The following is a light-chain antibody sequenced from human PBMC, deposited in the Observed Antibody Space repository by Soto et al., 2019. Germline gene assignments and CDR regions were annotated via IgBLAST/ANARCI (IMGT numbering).Light chain of an antibody. J-gene: IGKJ1*01. CDR2: GAS. Sequence: EIVMTQSPATLSVSPGERATLSCRASQSVSSNLAWYQQKPGQAPRLLIYGASTRATGIPARFSGSGSGTDFTLTISRLEPEDLAVYYCQQYGTSPETFGQGTKVDIK. CDR1: QSVSSN. CDR3: QQYGTSPET. V-gene: IGKV3-15*01.